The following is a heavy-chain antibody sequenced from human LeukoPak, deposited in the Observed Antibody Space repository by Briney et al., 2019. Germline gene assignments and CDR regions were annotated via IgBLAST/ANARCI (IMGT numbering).Heavy chain of an antibody. D-gene: IGHD2-2*01. J-gene: IGHJ4*02. CDR1: GFTFGDYA. V-gene: IGHV3-49*04. Sequence: SGGSLRLSCTASGFTFGDYAMSWVRQAPGKGLEWVGFIRSKAYGGTTECAASVKGRFTISRDDSKSIAYLQMNSLKTEDTAVYYCTRVGRGVVVPAAAYFDYWGPGTLVTVSS. CDR3: TRVGRGVVVPAAAYFDY. CDR2: IRSKAYGGTT.